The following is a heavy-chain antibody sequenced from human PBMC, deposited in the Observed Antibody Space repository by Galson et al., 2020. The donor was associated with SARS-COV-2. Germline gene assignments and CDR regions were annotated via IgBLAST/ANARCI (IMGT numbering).Heavy chain of an antibody. CDR1: GGSFSGYY. CDR2: INHSGST. V-gene: IGHV4-34*01. Sequence: SQTLSLTCAVYGGSFSGYYWSWIRQPPGKGLEWIGEINHSGSTNYNPSLKSRVTISVDTSKNQFSLKLSSVTAADTAVYYCARGDYSNKEYYFDYWGQGTLVTVSS. D-gene: IGHD4-4*01. J-gene: IGHJ4*02. CDR3: ARGDYSNKEYYFDY.